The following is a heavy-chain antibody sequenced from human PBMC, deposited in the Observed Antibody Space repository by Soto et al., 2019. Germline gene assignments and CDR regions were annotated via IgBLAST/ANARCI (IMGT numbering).Heavy chain of an antibody. J-gene: IGHJ4*02. CDR3: AKSLFEYSYGYIY. V-gene: IGHV1-8*01. CDR2: MNPNSGNT. CDR1: GYTFTSYD. D-gene: IGHD5-18*01. Sequence: GASVKVSCKASGYTFTSYDINWVRQATGQGLEWMGWMNPNSGNTGYAQKFQGRVTMTRNTSISTAYMELSSLRAEDTAVYYCAKSLFEYSYGYIYWGQGTLVTVSS.